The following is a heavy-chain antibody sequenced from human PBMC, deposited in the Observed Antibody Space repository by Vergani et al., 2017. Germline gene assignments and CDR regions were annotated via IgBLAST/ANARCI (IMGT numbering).Heavy chain of an antibody. CDR1: NDSVSNTFYY. D-gene: IGHD3-22*01. CDR3: ARGKYNSGDYYYYYGLDV. Sequence: QVQLQESGPGLVKPSETLSLTCTVSNDSVSNTFYYWAWIRQPPGKGLEWIGMMFYSGTTYYNPSLKSRVTIFLDTSKSQFSLKVTSVTAADTAVYFCARGKYNSGDYYYYYGLDVWGQGTTVTVSS. CDR2: MFYSGTT. V-gene: IGHV4-39*01. J-gene: IGHJ6*02.